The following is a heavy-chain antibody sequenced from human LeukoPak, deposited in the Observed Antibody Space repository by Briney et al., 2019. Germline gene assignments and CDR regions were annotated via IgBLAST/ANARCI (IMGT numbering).Heavy chain of an antibody. V-gene: IGHV3-30*18. D-gene: IGHD6-13*01. CDR3: AKEWGSWTGAYRRDAFDI. CDR2: ISYDGSNK. CDR1: GFTFSSYG. J-gene: IGHJ3*02. Sequence: PGRSLRLSCAASGFTFSSYGMHWVRQAPGKGLEWVAVISYDGSNKYYADSVKGRFTISRDNSKNTLYLQMNSLRAEDTAVYYCAKEWGSWTGAYRRDAFDIWGQGTMVNVSS.